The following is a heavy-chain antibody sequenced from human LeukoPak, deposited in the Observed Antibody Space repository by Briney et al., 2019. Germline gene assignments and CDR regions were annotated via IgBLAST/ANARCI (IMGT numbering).Heavy chain of an antibody. CDR1: GYSFSSNW. V-gene: IGHV5-51*01. CDR3: ARLARSRHQETPFDY. D-gene: IGHD2-15*01. Sequence: GESLKISCKGSGYSFSSNWIVWVRQMPGKGLEWMGIVYPGDSDTRYSPSFQGQVTLSADKSINTAYLQWSSLKASDTALYYCARLARSRHQETPFDYWGQGTLVTVSS. CDR2: VYPGDSDT. J-gene: IGHJ4*02.